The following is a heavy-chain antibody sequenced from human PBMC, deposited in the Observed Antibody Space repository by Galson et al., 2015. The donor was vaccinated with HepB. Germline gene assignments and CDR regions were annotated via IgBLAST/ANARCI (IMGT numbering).Heavy chain of an antibody. CDR3: ASISGYSYGHDY. Sequence: SLRLSCAASGFTFSSYAMHWVRQAPGKGLEWVAVISYDGSNKYYADSVKGRFTISRDNSKNTLYLQMNSLRAEDTAVYYCASISGYSYGHDYWGQGTLVTVSS. V-gene: IGHV3-30-3*01. CDR2: ISYDGSNK. J-gene: IGHJ4*02. CDR1: GFTFSSYA. D-gene: IGHD5-18*01.